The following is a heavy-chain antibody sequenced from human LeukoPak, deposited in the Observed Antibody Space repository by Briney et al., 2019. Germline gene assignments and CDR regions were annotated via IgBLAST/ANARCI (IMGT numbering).Heavy chain of an antibody. Sequence: GGSLRLSCAASGFTFSSYSMNWVRQAPGKGLELVSSISSSSSYIYYADSVKGRFTISRDNAKNSLYLQMNSLRAEDTAVYYCARDILEANWFDPWGQGTLVTVSS. CDR2: ISSSSSYI. V-gene: IGHV3-21*01. D-gene: IGHD3-3*01. CDR3: ARDILEANWFDP. J-gene: IGHJ5*02. CDR1: GFTFSSYS.